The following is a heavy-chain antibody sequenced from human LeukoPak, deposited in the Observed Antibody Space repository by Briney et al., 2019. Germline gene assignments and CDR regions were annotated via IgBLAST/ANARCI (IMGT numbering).Heavy chain of an antibody. D-gene: IGHD5-12*01. V-gene: IGHV3-53*04. Sequence: PGGSLRLSCAASGFTVSSNYMSWVRQAPGKGLEWVSVIYSGGSTYYADSVKGRFTISRHNSKNTLYLQMNSLRAEDTAVYYCASSGYEDFYYYYYYMDVWGKGTTVTVSS. J-gene: IGHJ6*03. CDR1: GFTVSSNY. CDR3: ASSGYEDFYYYYYYMDV. CDR2: IYSGGST.